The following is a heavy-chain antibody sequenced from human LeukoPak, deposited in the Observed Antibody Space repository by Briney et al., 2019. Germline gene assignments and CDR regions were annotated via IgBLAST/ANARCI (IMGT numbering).Heavy chain of an antibody. CDR1: GGSISSSTYY. Sequence: SETLSLTCTVSGGSISSSTYYWGWVRQPPGKGLEWIGSFYYTGTTYYNPSLKSRVTISVDTSKSQFSLKLNSVTAADTAVYYFARGVKADVFDIWGQGTMVTVSS. CDR2: FYYTGTT. V-gene: IGHV4-39*07. J-gene: IGHJ3*02. CDR3: ARGVKADVFDI.